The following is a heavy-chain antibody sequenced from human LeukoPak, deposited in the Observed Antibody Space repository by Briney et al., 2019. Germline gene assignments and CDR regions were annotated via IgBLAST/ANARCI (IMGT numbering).Heavy chain of an antibody. CDR3: ARDLGVVPAAGFDP. CDR1: EFTFSSYS. V-gene: IGHV3-48*01. Sequence: GGSLRLSCAASEFTFSSYSMNWVRQAPGKGLEWVSYITNSGNSKSYADSVKGRFTISRDNTKNSLYLQMNSLRAEDTAVYYCARDLGVVPAAGFDPWGQGTLVTVSS. D-gene: IGHD2-2*01. J-gene: IGHJ5*02. CDR2: ITNSGNSK.